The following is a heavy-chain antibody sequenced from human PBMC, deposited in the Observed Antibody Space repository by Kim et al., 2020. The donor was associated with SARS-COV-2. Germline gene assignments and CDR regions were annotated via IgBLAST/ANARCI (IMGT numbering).Heavy chain of an antibody. D-gene: IGHD2-2*01. J-gene: IGHJ6*02. CDR3: AREGGIPAATAHYYYYGMDV. CDR2: INHSGST. V-gene: IGHV4-34*01. Sequence: SETLSLTCAVYGGSFSGYYWSWIRQPPGKGLEWIGEINHSGSTNYNPSLKSRVTISVDTSKNQFSLKLSSVTAADTAVYYCAREGGIPAATAHYYYYGMDVWGQGTTVTVSS. CDR1: GGSFSGYY.